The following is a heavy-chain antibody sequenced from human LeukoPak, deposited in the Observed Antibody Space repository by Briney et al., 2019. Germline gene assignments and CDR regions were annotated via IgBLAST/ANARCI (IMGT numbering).Heavy chain of an antibody. V-gene: IGHV1-18*01. CDR2: ISPYNGNT. CDR1: GYTFTRYG. Sequence: ASVKVSCKASGYTFTRYGISWVRQAPGQGLEWMGWISPYNGNTEYGQKVQGRVTMTTDRPTTTASMELRSLRSDDTAMYYCARVRPPNIVDSVMDYKYYHDMDVWGQGTTVTVSS. CDR3: ARVRPPNIVDSVMDYKYYHDMDV. D-gene: IGHD5-18*01. J-gene: IGHJ6*02.